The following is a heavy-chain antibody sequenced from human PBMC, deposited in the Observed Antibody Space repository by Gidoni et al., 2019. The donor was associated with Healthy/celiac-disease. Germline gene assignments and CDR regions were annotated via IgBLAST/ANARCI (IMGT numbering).Heavy chain of an antibody. CDR1: GFTFRSYS. CDR2: ISSSSSTI. Sequence: EVQLVESGGGLVQPGGSLRLSCAASGFTFRSYSMNWVRQAPGKGLEWVSYISSSSSTIYYADSVKGRFTISRDNAKNSLYLQMNSLRDEDTAVYYCARDSSSGWQEDAFDIWGQGTMVTVSS. J-gene: IGHJ3*02. D-gene: IGHD6-19*01. V-gene: IGHV3-48*02. CDR3: ARDSSSGWQEDAFDI.